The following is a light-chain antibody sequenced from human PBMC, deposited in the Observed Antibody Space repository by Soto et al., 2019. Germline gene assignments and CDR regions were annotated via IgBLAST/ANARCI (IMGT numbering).Light chain of an antibody. CDR2: AAS. CDR1: QTFSSL. Sequence: DIQLTQSPSSVSASVGDTVTLTCRAEQTFSSLLAWYQHKPGKAPKLLIYAASTLQNGVPSRFSGSGSGTVFTLTITSLQPEDSATYYCQQTNRFPLNFGGGTNVEIK. J-gene: IGKJ4*01. V-gene: IGKV1D-12*01. CDR3: QQTNRFPLN.